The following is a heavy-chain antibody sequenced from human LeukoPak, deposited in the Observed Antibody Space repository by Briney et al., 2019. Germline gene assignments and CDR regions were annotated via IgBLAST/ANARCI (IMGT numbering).Heavy chain of an antibody. Sequence: SETLSLTCTVSGYSISSGYYWGWIRQPPGKGLEWIWSIYHSGSTYYNPSLKSRVTISVDTSKNQFSLKLSSVTAADTAVYYCARVRGYSSSWYSLFDYWGQGTLVTVSS. D-gene: IGHD6-13*01. CDR3: ARVRGYSSSWYSLFDY. CDR1: GYSISSGYY. J-gene: IGHJ4*02. V-gene: IGHV4-38-2*02. CDR2: IYHSGST.